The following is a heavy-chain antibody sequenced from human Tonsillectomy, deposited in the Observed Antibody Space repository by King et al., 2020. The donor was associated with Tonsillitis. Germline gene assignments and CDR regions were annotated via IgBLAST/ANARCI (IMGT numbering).Heavy chain of an antibody. Sequence: VQLQQWGAGLLKPSETLSLTCAVYGGSFSGYYWSWIRQPPGKGLEWIGEINHSGSTNYNPSLKSRVTISVDTSKNQFSLKLSSVTAADTAVYYCARGYCSGGSCYNPYYYYYYMDVWGNGTTVTVSS. D-gene: IGHD2-15*01. J-gene: IGHJ6*03. CDR2: INHSGST. CDR3: ARGYCSGGSCYNPYYYYYYMDV. V-gene: IGHV4-34*01. CDR1: GGSFSGYY.